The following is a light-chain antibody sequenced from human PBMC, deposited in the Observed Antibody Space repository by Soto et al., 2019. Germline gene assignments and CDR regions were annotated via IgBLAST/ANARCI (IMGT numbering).Light chain of an antibody. Sequence: EIVLTQSPATLSLSPGERATLSCRASQSVSGHLAWYQQKPGQAPRLLIYDASNRASGIPARFSGSWSGTDFTLTISSVEPEDFAVYYCQQYGPSPMYTFGQGTNLEIK. V-gene: IGKV3-11*01. CDR2: DAS. CDR1: QSVSGH. CDR3: QQYGPSPMYT. J-gene: IGKJ2*01.